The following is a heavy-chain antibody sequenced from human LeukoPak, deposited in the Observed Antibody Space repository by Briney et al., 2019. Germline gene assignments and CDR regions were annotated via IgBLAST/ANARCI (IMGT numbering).Heavy chain of an antibody. D-gene: IGHD3-22*01. Sequence: GESLKISCKGSGYSFTSYWIGWVRQMPGKGLEWMGIIYPGDSDTRYSPSFQGQVTISADKSISTAYLQWSSLKASDTAMYYCARSRNSVYDSSGYSDYWGQGTLDTVSS. CDR3: ARSRNSVYDSSGYSDY. CDR1: GYSFTSYW. J-gene: IGHJ4*02. V-gene: IGHV5-51*01. CDR2: IYPGDSDT.